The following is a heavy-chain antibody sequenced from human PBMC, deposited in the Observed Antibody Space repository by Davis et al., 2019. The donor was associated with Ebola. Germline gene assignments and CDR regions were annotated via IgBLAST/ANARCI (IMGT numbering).Heavy chain of an antibody. Sequence: ADSVEGRFTISRDNSKNTLYLQMNSLRAEDTAVYYCARGPPEDVVVVVVAADYWGQGTLVTVSS. V-gene: IGHV3-30*07. D-gene: IGHD2-15*01. CDR3: ARGPPEDVVVVVVAADY. J-gene: IGHJ4*02.